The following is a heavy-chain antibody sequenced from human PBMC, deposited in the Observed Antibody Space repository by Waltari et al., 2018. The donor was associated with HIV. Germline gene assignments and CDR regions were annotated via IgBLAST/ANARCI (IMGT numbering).Heavy chain of an antibody. J-gene: IGHJ4*02. D-gene: IGHD2-2*03. CDR3: TTWMY. CDR1: GFTFSHAW. V-gene: IGHV3-15*01. Sequence: EVQLVESGGGLIKPGGSLRLSWSASGFTFSHAWMSWVRQAPGKGLEWVARIKTQADGETTDYAAPVQGRFTVSRDDARNTVYLQIDSLKTDDTAMYYCTTWMYWGPGTRVTVSS. CDR2: IKTQADGETT.